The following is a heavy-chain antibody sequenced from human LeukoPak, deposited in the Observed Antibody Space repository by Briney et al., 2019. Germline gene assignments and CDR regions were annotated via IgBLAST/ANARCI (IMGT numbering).Heavy chain of an antibody. Sequence: GGSLRLSCAASGFTVSGNYMSWVRQAPGKGLERVSVIYSGGNTYYADSVIGRFTISRDNSKNTLYLHMNSLRAEDTAVYYCASTRGWVYFDYWGQGTLVTVSS. V-gene: IGHV3-66*01. CDR1: GFTVSGNY. CDR2: IYSGGNT. CDR3: ASTRGWVYFDY. J-gene: IGHJ4*02. D-gene: IGHD6-19*01.